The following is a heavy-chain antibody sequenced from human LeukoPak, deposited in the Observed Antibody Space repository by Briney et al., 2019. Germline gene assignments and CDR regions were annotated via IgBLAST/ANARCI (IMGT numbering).Heavy chain of an antibody. Sequence: GGSLRLSCAASGFTFSSYSMNWVRQAPGKGLEWVSSISSSSGYIYYADSVKGRFTISRDNAKNSLYLQMNSLRAEDTAVYYCASSTLAARLGTAFDYWGQGTLVTVSS. V-gene: IGHV3-21*01. CDR3: ASSTLAARLGTAFDY. D-gene: IGHD6-6*01. CDR1: GFTFSSYS. J-gene: IGHJ4*02. CDR2: ISSSSGYI.